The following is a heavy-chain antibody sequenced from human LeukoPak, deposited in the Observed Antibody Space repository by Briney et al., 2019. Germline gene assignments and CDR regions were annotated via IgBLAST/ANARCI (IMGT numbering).Heavy chain of an antibody. J-gene: IGHJ4*02. CDR2: IYYSGST. CDR1: GGSISSYY. V-gene: IGHV4-39*01. D-gene: IGHD6-13*01. CDR3: ARHKFEGVAAALFDY. Sequence: PSETPSLTCTVSGGSISSYYWGWIRQPPGKGLEWIGSIYYSGSTYYNPSLKSRVTISVDTSKNQFSLKLSSVTAADTAVYYCARHKFEGVAAALFDYWGQGTLVTVSS.